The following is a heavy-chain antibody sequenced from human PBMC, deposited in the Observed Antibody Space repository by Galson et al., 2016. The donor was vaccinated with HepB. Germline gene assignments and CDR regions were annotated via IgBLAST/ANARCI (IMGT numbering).Heavy chain of an antibody. CDR1: GFTFNSHW. CDR2: IKEDGSQK. D-gene: IGHD1-26*01. Sequence: SLRLSCAVSGFTFNSHWMTWIRQAPGQGLEWVAEIKEDGSQKYCVDSVQGRFTISTDNAKNSLYLQVNSLRAEDTAVYYCARAGGVANGYALDIWGQGTMVSVSS. CDR3: ARAGGVANGYALDI. V-gene: IGHV3-7*04. J-gene: IGHJ3*02.